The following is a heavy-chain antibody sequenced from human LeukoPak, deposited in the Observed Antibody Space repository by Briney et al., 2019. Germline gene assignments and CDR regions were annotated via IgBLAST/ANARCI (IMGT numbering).Heavy chain of an antibody. V-gene: IGHV4-61*02. CDR3: ARDFWGTEDAFDI. CDR1: GGSISSGSYY. J-gene: IGHJ3*02. Sequence: SPSETLSLTCTVSGGSISSGSYYWSWIRQPAGKGLEWIGRIYTSGSTNYNPSLKSRVTISVDTSKNQFSLKLSSVTAADTAVYYCARDFWGTEDAFDIWAKGQWSPSLQ. CDR2: IYTSGST. D-gene: IGHD3-16*01.